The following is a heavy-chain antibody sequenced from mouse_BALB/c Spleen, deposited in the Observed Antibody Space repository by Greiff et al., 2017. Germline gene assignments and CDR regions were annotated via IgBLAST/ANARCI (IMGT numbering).Heavy chain of an antibody. CDR1: GYTFTSYW. V-gene: IGHV1-5*01. D-gene: IGHD1-2*01. CDR2: IYPGNSDT. Sequence: VQLQQSGTVLARPGASVKMSCKASGYTFTSYWMHWVKQRPGQGLEWIGAIYPGNSDTSYNQKFKGKAKLTAVTSTSTAYMELSSLTNEDSAVYYCTRPITTAQYYYAMDYWGQGTSVTVSS. J-gene: IGHJ4*01. CDR3: TRPITTAQYYYAMDY.